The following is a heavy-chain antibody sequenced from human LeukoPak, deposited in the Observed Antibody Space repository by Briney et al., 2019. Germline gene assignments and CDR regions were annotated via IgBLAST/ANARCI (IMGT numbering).Heavy chain of an antibody. D-gene: IGHD6-6*01. J-gene: IGHJ4*02. Sequence: ASVKVSCKASGYTFTSYGISWVRQASGQGLEWMGGIIPIFGTANYAQKFQGRVTITTDESTSTAYMELSSLRSEDTAVYYCARGDEYSSSKEDFDYWGQGTLATVSS. CDR3: ARGDEYSSSKEDFDY. CDR1: GYTFTSYG. V-gene: IGHV1-69*05. CDR2: IIPIFGTA.